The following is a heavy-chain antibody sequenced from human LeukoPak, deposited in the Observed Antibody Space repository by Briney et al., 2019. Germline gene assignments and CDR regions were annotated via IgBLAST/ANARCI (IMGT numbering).Heavy chain of an antibody. Sequence: GESLKISCKGSGYSFTSYWISWVRQMPGKGLEWMGRIDPSDSYTNYSPSFQGHVTISADKSISTAYLQWSSLKASDTAMYYCAINYYDSSGYFTIDYWGQGTLVTVSS. CDR1: GYSFTSYW. D-gene: IGHD3-22*01. CDR2: IDPSDSYT. V-gene: IGHV5-10-1*01. CDR3: AINYYDSSGYFTIDY. J-gene: IGHJ4*02.